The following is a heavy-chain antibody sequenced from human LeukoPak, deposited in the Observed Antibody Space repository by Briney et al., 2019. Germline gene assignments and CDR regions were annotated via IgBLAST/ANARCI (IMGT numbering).Heavy chain of an antibody. Sequence: PGGSLRLSCAASGFTFSSYWMSWVRQAPGKGLEWVANIKQDGSEKYYVDSAKGRFTISRDNAKNSLYLQMNSLRAEDTAVYYCARGGYSGYDLSFDYWGQGTLVTVSS. D-gene: IGHD5-12*01. J-gene: IGHJ4*02. CDR3: ARGGYSGYDLSFDY. V-gene: IGHV3-7*01. CDR1: GFTFSSYW. CDR2: IKQDGSEK.